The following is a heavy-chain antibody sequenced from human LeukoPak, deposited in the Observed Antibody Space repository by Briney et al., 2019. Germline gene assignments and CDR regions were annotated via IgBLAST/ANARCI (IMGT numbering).Heavy chain of an antibody. CDR3: ARDMAGTTGTGNDAFGI. V-gene: IGHV1-69*13. D-gene: IGHD1-1*01. CDR1: GGTFSSYA. Sequence: ASVKVSCKASGGTFSSYAISWVRQAPGRGLEWMGGIIPIFGTANYAQKFQGRVTITADESTSTAYMELSSLRSEDTAVYYCARDMAGTTGTGNDAFGIWGQGTMVTVSS. CDR2: IIPIFGTA. J-gene: IGHJ3*02.